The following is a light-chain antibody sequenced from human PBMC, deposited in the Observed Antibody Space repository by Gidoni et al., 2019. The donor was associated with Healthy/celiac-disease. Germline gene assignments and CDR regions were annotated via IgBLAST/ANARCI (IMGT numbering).Light chain of an antibody. J-gene: IGKJ4*01. CDR2: AAS. CDR1: HGISSY. V-gene: IGKV1-9*01. CDR3: QQLNSYPPVT. Sequence: IQLNQSPSSLSASVGDRVTITCRASHGISSYLAWYQQKPGKDPKLLIYAASPLQSGVPSRFSCSGSGTDFTLTISSLQPEDFATYYCQQLNSYPPVTFGGGTKVEIK.